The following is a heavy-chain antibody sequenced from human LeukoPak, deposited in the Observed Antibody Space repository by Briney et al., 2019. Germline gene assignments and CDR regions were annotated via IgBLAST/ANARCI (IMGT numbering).Heavy chain of an antibody. CDR1: GGTFSSYA. Sequence: SVKVSCKASGGTFSSYAISWVRQAPGQGLEWMGGIIPIFGTANYAQKFQGRVTITADESTSTAYMELSGLRSEDTAVYYCASLVVPAGDAYSSSWYAFGGIDYWGQGTLVTVSS. J-gene: IGHJ4*02. V-gene: IGHV1-69*13. D-gene: IGHD6-13*01. CDR2: IIPIFGTA. CDR3: ASLVVPAGDAYSSSWYAFGGIDY.